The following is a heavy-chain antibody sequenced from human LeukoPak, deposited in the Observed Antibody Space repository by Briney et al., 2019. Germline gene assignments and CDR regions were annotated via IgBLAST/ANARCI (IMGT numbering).Heavy chain of an antibody. CDR2: IKQDGSEK. CDR1: GFTFSNYR. CDR3: ARSETTYYYDSSVYFYYYYGMDV. Sequence: GGSLRLSCAASGFTFSNYRMTWVRQAPGKGLEWVANIKQDGSEKYYVDSVKGRFTISRDNAKNSLYLQMNSLRAEDTAVYYCARSETTYYYDSSVYFYYYYGMDVWGQGTTVTVSS. V-gene: IGHV3-7*01. D-gene: IGHD3-22*01. J-gene: IGHJ6*02.